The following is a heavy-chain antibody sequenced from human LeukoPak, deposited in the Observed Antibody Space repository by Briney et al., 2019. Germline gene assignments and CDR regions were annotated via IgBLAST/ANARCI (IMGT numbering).Heavy chain of an antibody. CDR3: AKDPNGDYIGAFDG. D-gene: IGHD4-17*01. CDR1: EFTFRSFA. V-gene: IGHV3-23*01. Sequence: PGGSLRLSCAASEFTFRSFALTWVRQAPGKGLEWVSSISATSVDIFYADSVQGRFTISRDNSKHTLYLQMSSLRAEDTAIYYCAKDPNGDYIGAFDGWGQGAMVTVSS. J-gene: IGHJ3*01. CDR2: ISATSVDI.